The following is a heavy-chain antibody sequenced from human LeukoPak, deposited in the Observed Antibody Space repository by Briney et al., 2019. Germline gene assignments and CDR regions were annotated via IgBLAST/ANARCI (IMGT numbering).Heavy chain of an antibody. J-gene: IGHJ4*02. CDR2: IYYSGSA. CDR1: GVSISSSSYY. Sequence: SETLSLTCTVSGVSISSSSYYWGWIRPPPGKGLEGIGSIYYSGSAYYNPSLKSRVTISVDTSKNQFSLKLSSVTAADTAVYYCARHSYFDYWGQGTLVTVSS. V-gene: IGHV4-39*01. CDR3: ARHSYFDY.